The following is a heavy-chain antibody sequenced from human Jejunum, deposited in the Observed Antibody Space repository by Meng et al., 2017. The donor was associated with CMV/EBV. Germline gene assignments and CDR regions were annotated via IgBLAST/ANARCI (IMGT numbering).Heavy chain of an antibody. V-gene: IGHV3-74*01. J-gene: IGHJ4*02. CDR2: LTPDGGMT. CDR1: GFTFSAYW. Sequence: SCTTSGFTFSAYWMHWVRQTPGKGLVWVSRLTPDGGMTDYADSVKGRFTISRDNAKSTLYLQMNSLRAEDTGVNYCARDLRGKDDYWGQGTLVTVSS. D-gene: IGHD5-12*01. CDR3: ARDLRGKDDY.